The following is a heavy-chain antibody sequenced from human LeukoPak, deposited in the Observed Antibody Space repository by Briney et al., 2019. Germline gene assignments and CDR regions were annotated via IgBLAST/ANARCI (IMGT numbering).Heavy chain of an antibody. Sequence: ASVKVSCKASGYTFTSYDINWVRQAAGQGLEWMGWMNPNSGNTGYAQKFQGRVTMTRNTSISTAYMELSSLRSEDTAVYYCARGRWGGRYFDYWGQGTLVTVSS. CDR3: ARGRWGGRYFDY. CDR2: MNPNSGNT. D-gene: IGHD3-16*01. V-gene: IGHV1-8*01. J-gene: IGHJ4*02. CDR1: GYTFTSYD.